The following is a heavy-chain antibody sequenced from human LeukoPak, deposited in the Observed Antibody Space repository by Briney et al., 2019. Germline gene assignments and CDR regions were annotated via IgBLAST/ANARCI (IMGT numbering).Heavy chain of an antibody. D-gene: IGHD3-3*01. CDR3: ARGRITIFGVVTPYYFDY. Sequence: PVKVSCKASGGTFSSYAISWVRQAPGQGLEWMGGIIPIFGTANYAQKFQGRVTITADESTSTAYMELSSLRSEDTAVYYCARGRITIFGVVTPYYFDYWGQGTLVTVSS. J-gene: IGHJ4*02. CDR2: IIPIFGTA. V-gene: IGHV1-69*13. CDR1: GGTFSSYA.